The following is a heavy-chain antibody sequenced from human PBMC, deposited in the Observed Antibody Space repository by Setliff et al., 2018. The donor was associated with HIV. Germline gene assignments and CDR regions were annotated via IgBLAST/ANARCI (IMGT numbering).Heavy chain of an antibody. CDR2: IDTSGST. CDR3: ATSSSWSTFDY. D-gene: IGHD6-19*01. Sequence: LSLTCTVFGGSTFYGSWIRQPAGKGLEWIGHIDTSGSTNYNPSLKSRVTISVDTSKSQFSLNVNSVTAADTAVYYCATSSSWSTFDYWGQGTLVTVSS. J-gene: IGHJ4*02. CDR1: GGSTFY. V-gene: IGHV4-61*09.